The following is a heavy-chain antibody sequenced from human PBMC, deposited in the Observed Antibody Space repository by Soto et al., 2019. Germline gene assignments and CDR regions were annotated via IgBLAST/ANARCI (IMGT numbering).Heavy chain of an antibody. D-gene: IGHD6-13*01. CDR1: GFTFGSYA. CDR2: ISGSGGST. Sequence: GGSLRLSCAASGFTFGSYAMSWVRQAPGKGLEWVSAISGSGGSTYYADSVKGRFTISRDNSKNTLYLQMNSLRAEDTAVYYCASQYSSSWIPDYWGQGTLVTVSS. CDR3: ASQYSSSWIPDY. J-gene: IGHJ4*02. V-gene: IGHV3-23*01.